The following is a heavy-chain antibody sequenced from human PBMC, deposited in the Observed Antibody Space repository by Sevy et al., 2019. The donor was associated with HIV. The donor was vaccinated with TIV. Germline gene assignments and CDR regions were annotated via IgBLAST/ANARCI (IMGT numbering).Heavy chain of an antibody. Sequence: GGSLRLSCATSGFTFSSYNMHWVRQAPGKGLEWVAIISYDGNNQYYADSMKGRFTISRDNSMNTLYLQMNSLTTEDTVVYYCAGGQYHGGWFFYAFDMWGQGTMVTVSS. D-gene: IGHD6-19*01. J-gene: IGHJ3*02. CDR1: GFTFSSYN. CDR3: AGGQYHGGWFFYAFDM. V-gene: IGHV3-30-3*01. CDR2: ISYDGNNQ.